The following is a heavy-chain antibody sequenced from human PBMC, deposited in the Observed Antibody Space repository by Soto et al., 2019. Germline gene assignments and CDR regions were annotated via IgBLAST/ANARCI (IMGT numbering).Heavy chain of an antibody. CDR2: IYTSGNT. CDR1: GGSISNYY. J-gene: IGHJ5*02. V-gene: IGHV4-4*07. Sequence: QVQLQESGPGLGKTSETLSLTCTVSGGSISNYYWSWIRQPAVKGLEWIGRIYTSGNTNYNPSLKGRVTMSVDMSKNQFSLKLSSVAAADTAVYYCARDYNGDNGRAFDPWGQGTLVTVSS. D-gene: IGHD4-17*01. CDR3: ARDYNGDNGRAFDP.